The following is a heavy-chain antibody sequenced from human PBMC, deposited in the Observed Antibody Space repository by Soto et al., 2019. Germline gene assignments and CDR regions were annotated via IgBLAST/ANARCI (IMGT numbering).Heavy chain of an antibody. D-gene: IGHD6-6*01. V-gene: IGHV1-18*01. Sequence: QVQLVQSGTEVKKPGASVKVSCKTSGYTFFNYGISWVRQAPGQGLEWMGGISAYNGNTNYAQNLQGRVTLTTDTSTKKAYMYLRSLSSDDTAVYYFAWRSSSSSWFDPWGQGTLVTVSS. CDR2: ISAYNGNT. CDR3: AWRSSSSSWFDP. J-gene: IGHJ5*02. CDR1: GYTFFNYG.